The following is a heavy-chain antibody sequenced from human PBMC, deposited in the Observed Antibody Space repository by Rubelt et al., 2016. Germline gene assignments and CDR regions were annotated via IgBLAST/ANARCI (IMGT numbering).Heavy chain of an antibody. J-gene: IGHJ3*02. V-gene: IGHV4-34*01. CDR1: GGSFSGYY. CDR3: ATGSAFDI. Sequence: QVQLQQWGAGLLKPSETLSLTCAVYGGSFSGYYWSWIRQPPGKGLEWIGYIYYSGSTNYNPSLKSRVTISVDTSKNQCSLKLSSVTAADTAVYYCATGSAFDIWGQGTMVTVSS. CDR2: IYYSGST.